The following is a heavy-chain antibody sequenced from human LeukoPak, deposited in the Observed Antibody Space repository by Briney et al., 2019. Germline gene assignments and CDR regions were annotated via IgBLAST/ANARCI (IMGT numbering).Heavy chain of an antibody. V-gene: IGHV3-72*01. CDR2: TRSKANSYTT. Sequence: SGGSLRLSCAASGLTFSDHYMELVRQAPGKGLEWVGRTRSKANSYTTEYAASVKGRFTISRDDSKSSLYLQMNSLKTEDTAVYYCARDYSGYFDYWGQGTLVTVSS. J-gene: IGHJ4*02. CDR1: GLTFSDHY. D-gene: IGHD1-26*01. CDR3: ARDYSGYFDY.